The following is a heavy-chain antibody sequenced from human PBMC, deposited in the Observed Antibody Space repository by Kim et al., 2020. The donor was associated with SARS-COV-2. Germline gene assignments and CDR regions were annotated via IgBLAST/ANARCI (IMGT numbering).Heavy chain of an antibody. CDR2: SSIYI. J-gene: IGHJ4*02. Sequence: SSIYISYADSVKGRFTISRDNAKNSLYLQMNSLRAEDTAVYYCASTPNGYWGQGTLVTVSS. D-gene: IGHD2-15*01. V-gene: IGHV3-21*01. CDR3: ASTPNGY.